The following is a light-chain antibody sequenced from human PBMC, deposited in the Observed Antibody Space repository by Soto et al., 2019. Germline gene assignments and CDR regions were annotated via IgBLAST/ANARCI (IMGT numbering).Light chain of an antibody. CDR2: GAS. Sequence: EIVLTQSPGTLSLSPGERATLSCRASQSVSNSDLAWYQQKPGQAPRLLIYGASSRATGVPDRFSGSGSGTDFTLTISSLQPEDFAVYYCQQRSNWPDAFGQRTRLEIK. V-gene: IGKV3D-20*02. CDR1: QSVSNSD. CDR3: QQRSNWPDA. J-gene: IGKJ5*01.